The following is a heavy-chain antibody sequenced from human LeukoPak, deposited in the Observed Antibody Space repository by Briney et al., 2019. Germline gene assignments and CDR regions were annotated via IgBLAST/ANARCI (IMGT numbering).Heavy chain of an antibody. CDR2: ISGSGGST. Sequence: GGSLRLSCAASGFTFSSYAMSWVRQAPGKGLEWVSAISGSGGSTYHADSVKGRFTISRDNSKNTLYLQMNSLRAEDTAVYYCASKMAVAGEFDYWGQGTLVTVSS. CDR3: ASKMAVAGEFDY. D-gene: IGHD6-19*01. J-gene: IGHJ4*02. CDR1: GFTFSSYA. V-gene: IGHV3-23*01.